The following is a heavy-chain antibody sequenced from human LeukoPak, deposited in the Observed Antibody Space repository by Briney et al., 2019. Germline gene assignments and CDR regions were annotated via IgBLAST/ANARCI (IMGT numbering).Heavy chain of an antibody. V-gene: IGHV3-23*01. CDR3: AKDSSGYSDYFDY. CDR1: GFTFSSYG. CDR2: ISGSGGSR. J-gene: IGHJ4*02. Sequence: GGSLRLSCAASGFTFSSYGMSWVRQAPGKGLEWVSAISGSGGSRYYADSVKGRSTISRDNSKNTLYLQMNSLRAEDTAVYYCAKDSSGYSDYFDYWGQGTLVTVSS. D-gene: IGHD3-22*01.